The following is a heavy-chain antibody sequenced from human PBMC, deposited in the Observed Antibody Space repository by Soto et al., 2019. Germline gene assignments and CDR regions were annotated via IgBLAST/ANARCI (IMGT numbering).Heavy chain of an antibody. CDR1: GFTFSSYG. CDR3: AKLMYSFDSSGFSVDY. Sequence: QARLVESGGGVVQPGRSLRLSCVASGFTFSSYGMQWVSQAPGKGLDWVAFISYGGSNQYYADSVKGRFTISRDDSKNMLYLQMNSLRPEDTAVYYCAKLMYSFDSSGFSVDYWGQGTLATVSS. V-gene: IGHV3-30*18. CDR2: ISYGGSNQ. D-gene: IGHD3-22*01. J-gene: IGHJ4*02.